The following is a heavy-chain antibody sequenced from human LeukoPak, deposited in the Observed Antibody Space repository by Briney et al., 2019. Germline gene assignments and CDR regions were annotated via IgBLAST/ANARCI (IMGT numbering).Heavy chain of an antibody. CDR3: ARGFSH. CDR2: IDHSGST. J-gene: IGHJ4*02. D-gene: IGHD3-3*01. Sequence: PSETLSLTCAVYGGSFIDYYWSWLRQPPGKGLEWIGEIDHSGSTTHNPSLKSRVTISVDTSKNQFSLKLNSVTAADTAVYYCARGFSHWGQGTLVTVSS. CDR1: GGSFIDYY. V-gene: IGHV4-34*01.